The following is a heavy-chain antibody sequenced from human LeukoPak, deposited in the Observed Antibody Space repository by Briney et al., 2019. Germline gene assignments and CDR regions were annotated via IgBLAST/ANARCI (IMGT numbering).Heavy chain of an antibody. V-gene: IGHV3-21*01. D-gene: IGHD6-19*01. CDR2: ISSSSSYI. J-gene: IGHJ6*03. CDR1: GFTVSSNY. Sequence: GGSLRLSCAASGFTVSSNYMNWFRQAPGKGLERVSSISSSSSYIFYADSVKGRFTISRDNAKNSLYLQMNSLRAEDTAVYYCAKDAQWLVPEGYYYYMDVWGKGTTVTVSS. CDR3: AKDAQWLVPEGYYYYMDV.